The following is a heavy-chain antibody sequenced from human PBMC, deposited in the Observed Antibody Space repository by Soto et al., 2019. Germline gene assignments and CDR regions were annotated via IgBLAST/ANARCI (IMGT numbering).Heavy chain of an antibody. V-gene: IGHV4-39*07. Sequence: QSQTLSLTCTVSGGSIRSSSYYWGWIRQPPGKGLEWIGSIYYSGSTYYNPSLKSRVTISVDTSKNQFSLKLSSVTAADTAVYYCARDYLGYCSGGSCYWFDPWGQGTLVTVSS. D-gene: IGHD2-15*01. J-gene: IGHJ5*02. CDR1: GGSIRSSSYY. CDR2: IYYSGST. CDR3: ARDYLGYCSGGSCYWFDP.